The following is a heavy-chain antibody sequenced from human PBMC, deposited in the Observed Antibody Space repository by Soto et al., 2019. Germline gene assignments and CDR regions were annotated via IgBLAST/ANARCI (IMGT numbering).Heavy chain of an antibody. CDR2: ISYDGSNK. Sequence: GGSLRLSCAASGFAFSSYAMHWVRQAPGKGLEWVAVISYDGSNKYYTDSVKGRFTISRDNSKNTLYLQMNSLRAEDTAVYYCARPLWRDDYNWGYFDLWGRGTLVTVSS. V-gene: IGHV3-30-3*01. CDR3: ARPLWRDDYNWGYFDL. J-gene: IGHJ2*01. D-gene: IGHD4-4*01. CDR1: GFAFSSYA.